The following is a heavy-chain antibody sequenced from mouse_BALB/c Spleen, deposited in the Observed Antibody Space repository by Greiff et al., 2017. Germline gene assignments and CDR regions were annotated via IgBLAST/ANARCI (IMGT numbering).Heavy chain of an antibody. Sequence: EVQLQQSGPELVKPGASVKISCKASGYTFTDYNMHWVKQSHGKSLEWIGYIYPYNGGTGYNQKFKSKATLTVDNSSSTAYMELRSLTSEDSAVYYCARGRHYYGYVKDYWGQGTTLTVSS. CDR2: IYPYNGGT. V-gene: IGHV1S29*02. CDR1: GYTFTDYN. J-gene: IGHJ2*01. D-gene: IGHD1-2*01. CDR3: ARGRHYYGYVKDY.